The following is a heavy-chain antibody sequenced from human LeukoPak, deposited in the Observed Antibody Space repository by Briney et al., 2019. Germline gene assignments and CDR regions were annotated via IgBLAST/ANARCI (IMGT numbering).Heavy chain of an antibody. D-gene: IGHD1/OR15-1a*01. Sequence: SETLSLTCAVYGGSFSGYYWSWIRQPPGKGLEWIGEINHSGSTNYNPSLKSRVTISVDTSNNQFSLKLSSVTAADTAVYYCARSQQDFDYWGQGTLVTVSS. J-gene: IGHJ4*02. V-gene: IGHV4-34*01. CDR3: ARSQQDFDY. CDR1: GGSFSGYY. CDR2: INHSGST.